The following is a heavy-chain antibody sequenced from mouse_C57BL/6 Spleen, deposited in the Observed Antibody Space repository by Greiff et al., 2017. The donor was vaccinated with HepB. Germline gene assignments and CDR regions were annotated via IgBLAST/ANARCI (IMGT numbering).Heavy chain of an antibody. CDR3: TIWFDYIDY. Sequence: EVHLVESGEGLVKPGGSLKLSCAASGFTFSSYAMSWVRQTPEKRLEWVAYISSGGAYIYYADTVKGRFTISRDNARNALYLQMSILKSEATAMYYCTIWFDYIDYWGQGTTLTVSS. D-gene: IGHD2-2*01. CDR2: ISSGGAYI. V-gene: IGHV5-9-1*02. CDR1: GFTFSSYA. J-gene: IGHJ2*01.